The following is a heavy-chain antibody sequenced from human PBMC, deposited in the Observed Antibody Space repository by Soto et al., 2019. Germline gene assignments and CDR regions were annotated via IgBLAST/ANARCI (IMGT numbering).Heavy chain of an antibody. Sequence: SRILQKQGKGLEWIGYVHYIGSTNYNPSLKSRVTISINTSKNQFSLKLTSVTAADTAVYYCARWRFEGYNWFDPWGQGALVTVSS. J-gene: IGHJ5*02. V-gene: IGHV4-59*01. CDR2: VHYIGST. CDR3: ARWRFEGYNWFDP. D-gene: IGHD3-16*01.